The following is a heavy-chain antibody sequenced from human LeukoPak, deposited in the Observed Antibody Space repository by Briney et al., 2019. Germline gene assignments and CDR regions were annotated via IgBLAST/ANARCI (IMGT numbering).Heavy chain of an antibody. CDR3: ARDFSSGSYYVYPDY. D-gene: IGHD1-26*01. J-gene: IGHJ4*02. CDR2: IYTSGST. CDR1: GGSIGSYY. V-gene: IGHV4-4*07. Sequence: SETLSLTCTVSGGSIGSYYWSWIRQPAGKGLEWIGRIYTSGSTNYNPSLKSRVTMSVDTSKNQFSLKLSSVTAADTAVYYCARDFSSGSYYVYPDYWGQGTLVTVSS.